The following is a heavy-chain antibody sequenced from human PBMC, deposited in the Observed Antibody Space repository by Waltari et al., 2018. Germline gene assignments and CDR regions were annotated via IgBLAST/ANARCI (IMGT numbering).Heavy chain of an antibody. D-gene: IGHD2-2*01. CDR2: IYTSGST. Sequence: QVQLQESGPGLVKPSETLSLTCTVSGGSISSSYWSWIRQPAGKGLEWIGRIYTSGSTNYNPSLKSRVTMSVDTSKNQFSLKLSSVTAADTAVYYCARRSLVVPAAMLFDYWGQGTLVTVSS. CDR1: GGSISSSY. J-gene: IGHJ4*02. CDR3: ARRSLVVPAAMLFDY. V-gene: IGHV4-4*07.